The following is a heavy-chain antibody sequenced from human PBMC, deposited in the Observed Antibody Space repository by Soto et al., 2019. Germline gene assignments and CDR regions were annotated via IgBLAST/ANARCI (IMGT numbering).Heavy chain of an antibody. J-gene: IGHJ6*02. Sequence: GASVKVSCKVSGYTLTELSMHWVRQAPGKGLEWMGGFDPEDGETIYAQKFQGRVTMTEDTSTDTAYMELSSLRSEDTAVYYCATSKIIHPGVRGVDASRIPRDYYYYYGMDVWGQGTTLTVSS. D-gene: IGHD3-10*01. CDR2: FDPEDGET. CDR1: GYTLTELS. CDR3: ATSKIIHPGVRGVDASRIPRDYYYYYGMDV. V-gene: IGHV1-24*01.